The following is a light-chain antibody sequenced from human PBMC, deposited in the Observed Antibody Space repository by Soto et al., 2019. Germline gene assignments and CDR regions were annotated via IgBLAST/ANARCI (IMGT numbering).Light chain of an antibody. CDR3: QKYNSAPQT. CDR2: AAS. Sequence: DIQMTQSPSSLSASVGDRVTITCRASQGIGNELAWFQQKPGQVPKLLIYAASTLKSGVPSRFSGSGSGTDFTLTISSLQPEDVATYYCQKYNSAPQTFGPGTKVEIK. J-gene: IGKJ1*01. CDR1: QGIGNE. V-gene: IGKV1-27*01.